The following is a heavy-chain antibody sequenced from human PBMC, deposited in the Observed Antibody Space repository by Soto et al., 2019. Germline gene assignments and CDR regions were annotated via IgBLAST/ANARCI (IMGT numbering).Heavy chain of an antibody. J-gene: IGHJ4*02. CDR2: ISSSSSTI. Sequence: GGSLRLSCAASGFTFSNYSMNWVRQAPGKGLEWVSYISSSSSTIYYADSVKGRFTISRDNSKNTLYLQMNSLRAEDTAVYYCAKEYSSGWYYFDSWGQGTLVTVSS. V-gene: IGHV3-48*01. CDR1: GFTFSNYS. CDR3: AKEYSSGWYYFDS. D-gene: IGHD6-19*01.